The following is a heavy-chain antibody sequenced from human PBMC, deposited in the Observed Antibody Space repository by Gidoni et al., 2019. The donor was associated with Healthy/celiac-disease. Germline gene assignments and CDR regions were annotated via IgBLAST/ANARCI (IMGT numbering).Heavy chain of an antibody. CDR2: IWYDGSNK. J-gene: IGHJ6*02. CDR3: ARDGVILGAEDYYYGMDV. Sequence: QVQLVESGGGVVQPGRSLRLSCAASGFTFSSYGMHWVRQAPGKGLEWVAVIWYDGSNKYYADSVKGRFTISRDNSKNTLYLQMNSLRAEDTAVYYCARDGVILGAEDYYYGMDVWGQGTTVTVSS. CDR1: GFTFSSYG. V-gene: IGHV3-33*01. D-gene: IGHD2-21*01.